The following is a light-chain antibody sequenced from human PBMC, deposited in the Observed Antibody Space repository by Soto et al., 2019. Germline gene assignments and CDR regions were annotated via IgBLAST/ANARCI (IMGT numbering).Light chain of an antibody. CDR3: HQLNTCPRS. V-gene: IGKV1-9*01. CDR2: AAS. Sequence: DIQLTQSPSFLSASVGDRVIITCRASQGISSYLAWYQHKPGTAPKLLITAASALQSDVPSRFSGGGSGTEFTLTSSSLQPEDFATYYCHQLNTCPRSFGQGTKVEIK. CDR1: QGISSY. J-gene: IGKJ1*01.